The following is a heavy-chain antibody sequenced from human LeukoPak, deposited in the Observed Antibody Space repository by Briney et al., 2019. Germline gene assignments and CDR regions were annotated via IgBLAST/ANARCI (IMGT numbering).Heavy chain of an antibody. D-gene: IGHD6-6*01. V-gene: IGHV3-33*01. CDR3: ARESSSTYYFDY. Sequence: GGSLRLSCAASGFTFSICGMHWVRQAPGKGLEWVAVIWYDGSNEYYADSVKGRFTISRDNSKNTLYLQMNSLRAEDTAVYYCARESSSTYYFDYWGQGTLVTVSS. CDR1: GFTFSICG. J-gene: IGHJ4*02. CDR2: IWYDGSNE.